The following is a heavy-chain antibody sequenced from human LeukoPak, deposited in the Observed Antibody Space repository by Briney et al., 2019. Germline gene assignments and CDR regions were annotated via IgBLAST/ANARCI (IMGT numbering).Heavy chain of an antibody. D-gene: IGHD1-26*01. J-gene: IGHJ4*02. CDR1: GGTFSSYA. CDR3: AMKRGSYLSN. CDR2: IIPIFGTA. V-gene: IGHV1-69*13. Sequence: GASVKVSCKASGGTFSSYAISWVRQAPGQGLEWMGGIIPIFGTANYAQKFQGRVTITADESTSTAYMELRSLRSDDTAVYYCAMKRGSYLSNWGQGTLVTVSS.